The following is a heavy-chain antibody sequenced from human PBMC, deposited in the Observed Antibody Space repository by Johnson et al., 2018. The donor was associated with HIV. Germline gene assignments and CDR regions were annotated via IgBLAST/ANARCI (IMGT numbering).Heavy chain of an antibody. CDR3: ARDGVYSSPHDAFDI. J-gene: IGHJ3*02. Sequence: VQLVESGGVVVQPGGSLRLSCAASGFTFDDYAMHWVRQAPGKGLEWVSLISWDGGSTYYADSVKGRFPISRDNAQNLLYLQMDSLRAEDSAVYCCARDGVYSSPHDAFDIWGQGTMVTVSS. D-gene: IGHD3-22*01. CDR2: ISWDGGST. CDR1: GFTFDDYA. V-gene: IGHV3-43D*04.